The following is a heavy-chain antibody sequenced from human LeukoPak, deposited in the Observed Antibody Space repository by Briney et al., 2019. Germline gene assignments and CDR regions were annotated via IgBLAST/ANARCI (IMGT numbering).Heavy chain of an antibody. CDR3: AKEHMVRGTSDY. D-gene: IGHD3-10*01. J-gene: IGHJ4*02. CDR2: ISSSSNYI. V-gene: IGHV3-21*04. Sequence: GGSLRLSCAASGFTFSSYSLNWVRQAPGKGLEWVSSISSSSNYIYYADSVKGRFTISRDNSKNTLYLQMNSLRAEDTAVYYCAKEHMVRGTSDYWGQGTLVTVSS. CDR1: GFTFSSYS.